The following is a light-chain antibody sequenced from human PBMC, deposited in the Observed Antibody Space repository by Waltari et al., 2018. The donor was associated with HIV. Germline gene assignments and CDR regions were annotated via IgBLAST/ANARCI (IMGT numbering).Light chain of an antibody. CDR2: EVT. J-gene: IGLJ3*02. Sequence: QSALTQPASVSGSPGQSITIPCTETSSDVGRYKYVSWYQQHPGKAPKLIVYEVTKRPSGVSNRVSGSKSGNTASLTLSGLQADDEADYYCSSYAGARVFGGGTNLIVL. CDR3: SSYAGARV. CDR1: SSDVGRYKY. V-gene: IGLV2-23*02.